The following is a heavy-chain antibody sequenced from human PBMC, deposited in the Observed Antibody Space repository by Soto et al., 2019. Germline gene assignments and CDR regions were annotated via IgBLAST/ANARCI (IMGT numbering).Heavy chain of an antibody. CDR2: ISGNGSAT. D-gene: IGHD2-15*01. J-gene: IGHJ4*02. CDR3: AKGRAGWWDY. Sequence: PGGSLRLSCAASGFIFSNFRMSWVRRAPGKGLEWVSLISGNGSATYYADSVRGRFTISRDNSTNTLYLQMNSLRAEDTAVYYCAKGRAGWWDYWGKGTLVTVSS. V-gene: IGHV3-23*01. CDR1: GFIFSNFR.